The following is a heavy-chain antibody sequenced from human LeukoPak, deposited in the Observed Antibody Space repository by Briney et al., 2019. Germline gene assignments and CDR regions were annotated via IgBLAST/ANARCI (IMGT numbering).Heavy chain of an antibody. D-gene: IGHD3-22*01. CDR1: GGSFSGYY. Sequence: ETLSLTCAVYGGSFSGYYWSWIRQPPGKGLEWVSAISGSGGSTYYADSVKGRFTISRDNSKNTLYLQMNSLRAEDTAVYYCAKTDDSSGYYSYYYYGMDVWGQGTTVTVSS. CDR3: AKTDDSSGYYSYYYYGMDV. CDR2: ISGSGGST. V-gene: IGHV3-23*01. J-gene: IGHJ6*02.